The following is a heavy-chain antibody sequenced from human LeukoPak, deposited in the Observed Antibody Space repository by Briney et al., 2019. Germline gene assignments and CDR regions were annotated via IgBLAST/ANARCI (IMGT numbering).Heavy chain of an antibody. CDR1: GYTFTSYY. CDR2: INSSGGST. D-gene: IGHD6-19*01. V-gene: IGHV1-46*01. J-gene: IGHJ6*02. Sequence: GASVKVSCKASGYTFTSYYMHWVRQAPGQGLEWMGIINSSGGSTSYAQKLQGRVTMTTDTSTSTAYMELRSLRSDDTAVYYCARDALDSSGWYFRWNYYYGMDVWGQGTTVAVSS. CDR3: ARDALDSSGWYFRWNYYYGMDV.